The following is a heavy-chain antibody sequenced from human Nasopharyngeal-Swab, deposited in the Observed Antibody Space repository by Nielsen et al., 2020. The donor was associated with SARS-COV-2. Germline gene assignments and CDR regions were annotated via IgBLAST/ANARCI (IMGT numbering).Heavy chain of an antibody. CDR3: ARDPDYYDSSGYWGSFDY. D-gene: IGHD3-22*01. CDR1: GFTFSSYA. CDR2: ISYDGSNK. J-gene: IGHJ4*02. V-gene: IGHV3-30-3*01. Sequence: LSLTCAASGFTFSSYAMHWVRQAPGKGLEWVAVISYDGSNKYYADSVKGRFTISRDNSKNTLYLQMNSLRAEDTAVYYCARDPDYYDSSGYWGSFDYWGQGTLVTVSS.